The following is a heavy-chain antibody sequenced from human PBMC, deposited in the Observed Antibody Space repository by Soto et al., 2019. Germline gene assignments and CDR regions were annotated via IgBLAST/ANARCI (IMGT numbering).Heavy chain of an antibody. Sequence: GGSLRLSCAASGFTFSTYAMSWVRQAPGKGLEWVSTITTSGGNTYYADSVQGRFTISRDNSKNTLYLQMNSLRAEDTAVYYCAGRYCTNGVCYTNYYYYMDVWGKGTTVTVSS. CDR2: ITTSGGNT. CDR1: GFTFSTYA. V-gene: IGHV3-23*01. D-gene: IGHD2-8*01. CDR3: AGRYCTNGVCYTNYYYYMDV. J-gene: IGHJ6*03.